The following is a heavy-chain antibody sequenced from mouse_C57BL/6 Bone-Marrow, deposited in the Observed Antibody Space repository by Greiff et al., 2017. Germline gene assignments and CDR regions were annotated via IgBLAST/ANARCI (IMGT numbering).Heavy chain of an antibody. J-gene: IGHJ2*01. V-gene: IGHV14-3*01. CDR1: GFNIKNTY. D-gene: IGHD3-2*02. Sequence: VHVKQSVAELVRPGASVKLSCTASGFNIKNTYMHWVKQRPEQGLEWIGRIDPANGNTKYAPKFQGKATITADTSSNTAYLQLSSLTSEDTAIYYCARRQLRLHYYFDYWGQGTTLTVSS. CDR3: ARRQLRLHYYFDY. CDR2: IDPANGNT.